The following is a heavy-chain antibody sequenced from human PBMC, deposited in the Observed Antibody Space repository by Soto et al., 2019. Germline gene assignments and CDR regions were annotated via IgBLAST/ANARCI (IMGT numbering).Heavy chain of an antibody. D-gene: IGHD4-17*01. CDR1: GGSISSGGYY. CDR3: ARDYGGNSGWFDP. Sequence: PLETLSLTCTVSGGSISSGGYYWSWIRQHPGKGLEWIGYIYYSGSTYYNPSLKSRVTISVDTSKNQFSLKLSSVTAADTAVYYCARDYGGNSGWFDPWGQGTLVTVSS. V-gene: IGHV4-31*03. CDR2: IYYSGST. J-gene: IGHJ5*02.